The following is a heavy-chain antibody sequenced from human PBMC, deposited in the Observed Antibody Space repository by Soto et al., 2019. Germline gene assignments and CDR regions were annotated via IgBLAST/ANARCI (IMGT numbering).Heavy chain of an antibody. CDR3: TRTRINYDFWSGYYGPYYFDY. J-gene: IGHJ4*02. CDR2: FRSKSYGGTT. D-gene: IGHD3-3*01. V-gene: IGHV3-49*03. CDR1: GFTFGDYA. Sequence: GGSLRLSCTASGFTFGDYAMSWFRQAPGKGLEWVGFFRSKSYGGTTEYAAFVKGRFTISRDDSKSIAYLQMNSLKTEDTAVYYCTRTRINYDFWSGYYGPYYFDYWGQGTLVTVSS.